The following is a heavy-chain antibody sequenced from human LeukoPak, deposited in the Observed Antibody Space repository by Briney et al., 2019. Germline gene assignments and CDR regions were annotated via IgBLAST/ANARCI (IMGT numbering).Heavy chain of an antibody. CDR2: IKLDGSDK. CDR1: GFTFSSFW. D-gene: IGHD2-2*01. J-gene: IGHJ6*02. V-gene: IGHV3-7*05. CDR3: ARDLVVPAGILGESSAYYYYGMDV. Sequence: GGSLRLSCAASGFTFSSFWMSWVRQAPGKGLEWVANIKLDGSDKYHVDSVKGRFTISRDNAKNSLYLQMNSLRAEDTAVYYCARDLVVPAGILGESSAYYYYGMDVWGQGTTVTVSS.